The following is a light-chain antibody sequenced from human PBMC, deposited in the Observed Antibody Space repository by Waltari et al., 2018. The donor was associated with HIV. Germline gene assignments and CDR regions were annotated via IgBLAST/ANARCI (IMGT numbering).Light chain of an antibody. CDR3: QQYYARPWT. V-gene: IGKV4-1*01. Sequence: DIVMTQSAESLAVSLGERDTINCKSSQNVLYNSNNKNFLAWYQQKPGQSHKLLIYWASTRESGVPDRFSGSGSGTDFTLTISILQGEDAAVYYCQQYYARPWTFGQGTKVEIK. CDR1: QNVLYNSNNKNF. CDR2: WAS. J-gene: IGKJ1*01.